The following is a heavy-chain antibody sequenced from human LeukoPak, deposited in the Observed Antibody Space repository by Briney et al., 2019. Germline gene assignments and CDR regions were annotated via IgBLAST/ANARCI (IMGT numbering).Heavy chain of an antibody. CDR3: ARAPSIVGYYYGMDV. D-gene: IGHD1-26*01. J-gene: IGHJ6*02. CDR1: GGSISSYY. V-gene: IGHV4-59*01. Sequence: SETLSLTCTVSGGSISSYYWSWIRQPPGKGLEWIGYIYYSGSTNYNPSLKSRVTISVDTSKNQFSLKPSSVTAADTAVYYCARAPSIVGYYYGMDVWGQGTTVTVSS. CDR2: IYYSGST.